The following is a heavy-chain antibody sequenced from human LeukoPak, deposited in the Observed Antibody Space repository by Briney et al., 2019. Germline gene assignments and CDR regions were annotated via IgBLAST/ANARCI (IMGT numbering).Heavy chain of an antibody. V-gene: IGHV3-23*01. Sequence: GWSLRLSCAASGFTFTNYAMSWVRQAPGKGLEWVSASSGSGGSTYYADSVKGRFTISRDNSKNTLSLQMNSLRAEDTAVYYCASRGSYYDYYYGMDVWGQGTTVTVSS. CDR1: GFTFTNYA. CDR2: SSGSGGST. D-gene: IGHD1-26*01. J-gene: IGHJ6*02. CDR3: ASRGSYYDYYYGMDV.